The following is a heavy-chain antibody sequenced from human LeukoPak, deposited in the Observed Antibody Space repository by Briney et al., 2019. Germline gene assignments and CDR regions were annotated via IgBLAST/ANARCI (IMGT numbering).Heavy chain of an antibody. CDR1: GFTVSSNY. J-gene: IGHJ4*02. CDR3: ARDRAAADPLDY. V-gene: IGHV3-66*02. CDR2: IYSGGST. D-gene: IGHD6-13*01. Sequence: GGSLRLSCAASGFTVSSNYMSWACQAPGKGLEWVSVIYSGGSTYYADSVKGRFTISRDNSKNTLYLQMNSLRAEDTAVYYCARDRAAADPLDYWGQGTLVTVSS.